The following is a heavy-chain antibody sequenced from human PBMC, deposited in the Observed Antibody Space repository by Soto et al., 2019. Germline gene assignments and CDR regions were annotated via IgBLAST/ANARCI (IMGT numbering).Heavy chain of an antibody. CDR3: ARLEYSSSDYYYYYMDV. V-gene: IGHV5-51*01. Sequence: GESLKISCEGSGYSVTSYWIGWVRQMPGKGLEWMGIIYPGDSDTRYSPSFQGQVTISADKSISTAYLQWSSLKASDTAMYYCARLEYSSSDYYYYYMDVWGKGTTVTVSS. J-gene: IGHJ6*03. D-gene: IGHD6-6*01. CDR1: GYSVTSYW. CDR2: IYPGDSDT.